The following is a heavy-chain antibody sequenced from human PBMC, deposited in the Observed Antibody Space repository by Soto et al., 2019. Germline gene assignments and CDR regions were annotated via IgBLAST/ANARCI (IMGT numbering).Heavy chain of an antibody. D-gene: IGHD2-15*01. J-gene: IGHJ4*02. Sequence: SETLSLTCTVSGGSISSSSYYWGWIRQPPGKGLEWIGSIYYSGSTYYNPSLKSRVTISVDTSKNQFSLKLSSVTAADTAVYYCAMNGPGNCHFDYWGQGTLVTVSS. CDR1: GGSISSSSYY. V-gene: IGHV4-39*01. CDR3: AMNGPGNCHFDY. CDR2: IYYSGST.